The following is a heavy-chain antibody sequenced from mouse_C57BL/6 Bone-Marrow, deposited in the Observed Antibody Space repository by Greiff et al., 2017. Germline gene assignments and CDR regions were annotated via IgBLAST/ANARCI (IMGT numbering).Heavy chain of an antibody. Sequence: EVQLQQSGPELVKPGASVPISCKASGYSFTDYNMNWVKQSNGKSLEWIGVINPNYGTTSYNQKFKGKATLTVDQSSSTAYMQLNSRTSEDSAVYYFARSIHYDYDGLFFAYWGQGTLVTVSA. J-gene: IGHJ3*01. CDR1: GYSFTDYN. CDR3: ARSIHYDYDGLFFAY. CDR2: INPNYGTT. V-gene: IGHV1-39*01. D-gene: IGHD2-4*01.